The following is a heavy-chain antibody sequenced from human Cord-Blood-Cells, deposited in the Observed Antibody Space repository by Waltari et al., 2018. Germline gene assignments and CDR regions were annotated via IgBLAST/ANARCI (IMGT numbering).Heavy chain of an antibody. CDR1: GGSVSSGSYY. V-gene: IGHV4-61*01. Sequence: QVQLQESGPGLVKPSETLSLTCTVSGGSVSSGSYYWRWIRQPPGKGLEWIGYINYSGSTAYNPSLKSTVTISVETSKTQFSRKLSSVTAAATAVYYCARYSSSWYYFDYWGQGTLVTVSS. CDR2: INYSGST. CDR3: ARYSSSWYYFDY. D-gene: IGHD6-13*01. J-gene: IGHJ4*02.